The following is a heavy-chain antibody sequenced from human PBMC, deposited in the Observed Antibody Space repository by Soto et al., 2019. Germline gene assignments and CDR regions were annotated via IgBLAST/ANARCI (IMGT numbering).Heavy chain of an antibody. CDR2: INAGNGNT. V-gene: IGHV1-3*01. CDR1: GYTFTSYA. CDR3: ARDTECSGGRCYYYYYYMDV. Sequence: ASVKVSCKASGYTFTSYAMHWVRQAPGQRLEWMGWINAGNGNTKYSQKFQGRVTITRDTSASTAYMELSSLRSEDTAVYYCARDTECSGGRCYYYYYYMDVWGKGTTVTVSS. J-gene: IGHJ6*03. D-gene: IGHD2-15*01.